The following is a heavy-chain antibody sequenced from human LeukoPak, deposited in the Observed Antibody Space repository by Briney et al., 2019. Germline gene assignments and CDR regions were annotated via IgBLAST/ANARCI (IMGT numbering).Heavy chain of an antibody. CDR3: ATLTYYYSYLAV. CDR1: GDSIGSSRYY. Sequence: PSETLSLTCTISGDSIGSSRYYWGWIRQAPGKGLEWIGSMYYSGSGSYSPSLKSRVTISLDTSNNRFSQKLNSVTAADTAVYYCATLTYYYSYLAVWGKGTTVTVSS. V-gene: IGHV4-39*01. J-gene: IGHJ6*03. CDR2: MYYSGSG.